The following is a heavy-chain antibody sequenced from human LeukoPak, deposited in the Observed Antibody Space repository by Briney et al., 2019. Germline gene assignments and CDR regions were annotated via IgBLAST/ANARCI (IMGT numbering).Heavy chain of an antibody. CDR3: ARDASLYSNYGWFDP. J-gene: IGHJ5*02. CDR2: INPSGGST. D-gene: IGHD4-11*01. Sequence: GASVKVSCKASGYTFTSYYIHWVRQAPGQGLEWMGIINPSGGSTSYAQKFQGRVTMTRDTSMGTVYMELSSLISEDTAVYYCARDASLYSNYGWFDPWGQGTLVTVSS. CDR1: GYTFTSYY. V-gene: IGHV1-46*01.